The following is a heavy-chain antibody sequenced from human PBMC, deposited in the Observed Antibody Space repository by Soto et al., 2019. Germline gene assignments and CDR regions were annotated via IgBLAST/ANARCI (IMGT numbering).Heavy chain of an antibody. V-gene: IGHV1-69*13. J-gene: IGHJ4*02. CDR2: IIPIFNSA. D-gene: IGHD5-12*01. Sequence: SVKVSCKASGCTFNNYALSWVRQAPGQGLEWMGGIIPIFNSANYAQKFQGRVTITADDSTSTAYMELRSLRPDDTAVYYCAREVTVASYSFDFWGQGTLVTVSS. CDR1: GCTFNNYA. CDR3: AREVTVASYSFDF.